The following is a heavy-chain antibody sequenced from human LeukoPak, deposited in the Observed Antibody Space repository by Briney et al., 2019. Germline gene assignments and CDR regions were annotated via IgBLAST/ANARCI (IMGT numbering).Heavy chain of an antibody. CDR2: INPNSGGT. J-gene: IGHJ4*02. V-gene: IGHV1-2*02. D-gene: IGHD4-17*01. Sequence: ASVKVTCKASGYTFTGYYMHWVRQAPGQGLEWMGWINPNSGGTNYAQKFQGRVTMTRDTSISTAYMELSRLRSDDTAVYYCATEPSADYGDNADFYWGQGTLVTVSS. CDR1: GYTFTGYY. CDR3: ATEPSADYGDNADFY.